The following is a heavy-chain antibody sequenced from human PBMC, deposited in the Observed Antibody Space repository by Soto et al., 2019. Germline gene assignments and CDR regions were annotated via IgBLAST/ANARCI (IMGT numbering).Heavy chain of an antibody. V-gene: IGHV3-15*07. J-gene: IGHJ4*01. CDR3: TTDSYSTMIVVRFDD. CDR2: IKSKTDGGTT. CDR1: GFSFRKPH. D-gene: IGHD3-22*01. Sequence: PGGAPSLSFSTSGFSFRKPHRNWVPPAPGEGLECVGRIKSKTDGGTTDFAAPVKGRFVISRDDSKDMVYLQMNSLKTEDTGIYYCTTDSYSTMIVVRFDDWGHGTLVTVSS.